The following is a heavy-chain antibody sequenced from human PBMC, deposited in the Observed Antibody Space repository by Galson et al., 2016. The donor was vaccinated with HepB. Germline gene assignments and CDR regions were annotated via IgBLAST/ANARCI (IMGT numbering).Heavy chain of an antibody. Sequence: SVKVSCKASGYTFTTYPIHWVRQAPGQRLEWMGWINPGNGYTKYSQKFQGRITITRDTSASTAYMELRSLTSEDTAMYYCGAWRGTADNCSGPFDFWGQGSLVTVSS. V-gene: IGHV1-3*01. CDR2: INPGNGYT. J-gene: IGHJ4*02. CDR1: GYTFTTYP. CDR3: GAWRGTADNCSGPFDF. D-gene: IGHD1-1*01.